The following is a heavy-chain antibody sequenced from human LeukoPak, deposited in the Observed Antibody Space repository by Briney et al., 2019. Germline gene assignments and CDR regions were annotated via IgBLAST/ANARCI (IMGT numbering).Heavy chain of an antibody. CDR3: ATGYSSPR. Sequence: SETLSLTCAVYGGSFSGYYWSWIRQPPGKGLEWIGEINHSGSTNYNPSLKSRVTISVDTSKNQFSLKLSSVTAADTAVYYCATGYSSPRWGQGTLVTVSS. J-gene: IGHJ4*02. D-gene: IGHD6-13*01. CDR1: GGSFSGYY. CDR2: INHSGST. V-gene: IGHV4-34*01.